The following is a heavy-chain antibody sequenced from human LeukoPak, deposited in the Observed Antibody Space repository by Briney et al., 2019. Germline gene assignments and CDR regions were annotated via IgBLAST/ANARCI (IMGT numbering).Heavy chain of an antibody. J-gene: IGHJ4*02. CDR2: ISSNGGST. D-gene: IGHD2-15*01. V-gene: IGHV3-23*01. Sequence: GGSLRLSCAASGFSFSSYAMSWVRQAPGKGLEWVSAISSNGGSTYYADSVKGRFTISRDNSKNTLYLQMNSLRAEDTAVYYYAKDRIRVVYWGQGTLVTVSS. CDR1: GFSFSSYA. CDR3: AKDRIRVVY.